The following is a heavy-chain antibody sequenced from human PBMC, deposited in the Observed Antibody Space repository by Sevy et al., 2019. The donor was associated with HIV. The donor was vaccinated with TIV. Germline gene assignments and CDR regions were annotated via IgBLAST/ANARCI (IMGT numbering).Heavy chain of an antibody. J-gene: IGHJ4*02. CDR1: GGSISSNY. D-gene: IGHD5-18*01. CDR2: IYSSGSS. CDR3: ARSSGYSYGDFDY. V-gene: IGHV4-59*01. Sequence: SETLSLTCTVSGGSISSNYWSWIRQPPGKGLEWIGYIYSSGSSYNPSLKSRVSISMDTSKNQFSLKLNSVTAAVTAVYYCARSSGYSYGDFDYWGQGTLVTVSS.